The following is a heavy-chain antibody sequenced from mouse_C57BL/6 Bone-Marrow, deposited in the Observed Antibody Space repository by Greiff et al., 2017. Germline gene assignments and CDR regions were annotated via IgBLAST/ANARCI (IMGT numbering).Heavy chain of an antibody. Sequence: QVHVKQSGAELVRPGASVKLSCKASGYTFTDYYINWVKQRPGQGLEWIARIYPGSGNTYYNEKFKGKATLTAEKSSSTAYMQLSSLTSEDSAVYFCAREGSKGGNYWGQGTTLTVSS. CDR3: AREGSKGGNY. J-gene: IGHJ2*01. CDR1: GYTFTDYY. D-gene: IGHD2-5*01. CDR2: IYPGSGNT. V-gene: IGHV1-76*01.